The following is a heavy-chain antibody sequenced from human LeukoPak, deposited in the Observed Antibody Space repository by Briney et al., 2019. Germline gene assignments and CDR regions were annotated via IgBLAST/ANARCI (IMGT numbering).Heavy chain of an antibody. CDR2: INPNSGAT. V-gene: IGHV1-2*02. Sequence: ASVKVSCKAAGYTFTNNGISWVRQAPGQGLEWMGWINPNSGATDYAQNFQGRVTLTRDTSISTAYMELSRLRSDDTAVYYCASGYRFGNWGQGTLVTVSS. D-gene: IGHD5-18*01. CDR1: GYTFTNNG. J-gene: IGHJ4*02. CDR3: ASGYRFGN.